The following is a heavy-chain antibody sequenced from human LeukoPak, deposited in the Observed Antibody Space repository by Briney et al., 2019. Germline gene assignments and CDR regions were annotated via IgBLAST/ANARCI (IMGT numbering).Heavy chain of an antibody. CDR1: GFTVSDSY. J-gene: IGHJ4*02. D-gene: IGHD5-18*01. CDR2: IYSDGGT. Sequence: GGSLRLSCAASGFTVSDSYMTWVRQPLGKGLEWVSLIYSDGGTFYADSVKGRFTISRDNSKNTLYLQMSSLRAEDTAVYYCARGGGYRYSCKYWGQGTLVTVSS. V-gene: IGHV3-53*01. CDR3: ARGGGYRYSCKY.